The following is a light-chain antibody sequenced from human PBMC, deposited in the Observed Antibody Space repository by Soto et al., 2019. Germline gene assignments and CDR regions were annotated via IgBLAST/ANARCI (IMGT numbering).Light chain of an antibody. Sequence: QSVLTQPASVSGSPGQSITISCTGTSSDVGSYNLVSWYQHYPGKAPKLMIYEGTKRPSGVSDRFSGSKSGNTASLTISGLQAEDEADYYCCSYAASNTFVFGTGTKVTVL. CDR3: CSYAASNTFV. CDR2: EGT. J-gene: IGLJ1*01. V-gene: IGLV2-23*03. CDR1: SSDVGSYNL.